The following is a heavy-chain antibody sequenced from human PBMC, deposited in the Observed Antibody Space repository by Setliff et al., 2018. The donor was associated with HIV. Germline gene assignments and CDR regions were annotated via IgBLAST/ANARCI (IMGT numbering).Heavy chain of an antibody. D-gene: IGHD5-18*01. Sequence: ASVKVSCKTSGYTFDAKYIHWARQAPGQGLEWMGWINPNSGDTNYAQKFQGRVSMTRDTSIFTAYMELSRLRSDDTAVYYCASSGIQSNAFDIWGQGTMVTVSS. J-gene: IGHJ3*02. CDR3: ASSGIQSNAFDI. CDR1: GYTFDAKY. CDR2: INPNSGDT. V-gene: IGHV1-2*02.